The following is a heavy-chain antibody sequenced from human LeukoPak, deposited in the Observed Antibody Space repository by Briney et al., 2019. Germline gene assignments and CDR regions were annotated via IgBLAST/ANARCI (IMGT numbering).Heavy chain of an antibody. Sequence: SVKVSCKASGGTFSSYTISWVRQAPGQGLEWMGRIIPILGIANYAQKFQGRVTITADKSTSTAYMELSSLRSEDMAVYYCARATTVTVVGGDYWGQGTLVTVSS. CDR2: IIPILGIA. J-gene: IGHJ4*02. D-gene: IGHD4-11*01. V-gene: IGHV1-69*02. CDR3: ARATTVTVVGGDY. CDR1: GGTFSSYT.